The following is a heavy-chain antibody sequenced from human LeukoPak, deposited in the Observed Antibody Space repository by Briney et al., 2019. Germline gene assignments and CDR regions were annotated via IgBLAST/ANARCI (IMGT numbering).Heavy chain of an antibody. J-gene: IGHJ5*02. CDR1: GGTFSSCA. D-gene: IGHD6-13*01. CDR2: IIPIFGTA. V-gene: IGHV1-69*05. CDR3: ARDLPPGIAAAGTRVGWFDP. Sequence: GASVKVSCKASGGTFSSCAISWVRQAPGQGLEWMGGIIPIFGTANYAQKFQGRVTITTDESTSTAYMELSSLRSEDTAAYYCARDLPPGIAAAGTRVGWFDPWGQGTLVTVSS.